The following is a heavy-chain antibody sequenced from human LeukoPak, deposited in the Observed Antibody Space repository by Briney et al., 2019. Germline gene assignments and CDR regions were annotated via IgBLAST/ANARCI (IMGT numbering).Heavy chain of an antibody. J-gene: IGHJ6*03. V-gene: IGHV1-18*01. D-gene: IGHD1-1*01. Sequence: ASVKVSCKASGYTFTSYGISWVQQAPGQGLEWMGWISAYNGNTNYAQKLQGRVTMTTDTSTSTAYMELRSLRSEDTAVYYCARVGRAQRYYYYMDVWGKGTTVTVSS. CDR2: ISAYNGNT. CDR1: GYTFTSYG. CDR3: ARVGRAQRYYYYMDV.